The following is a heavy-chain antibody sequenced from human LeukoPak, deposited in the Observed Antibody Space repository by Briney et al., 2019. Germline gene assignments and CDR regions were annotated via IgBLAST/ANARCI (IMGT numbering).Heavy chain of an antibody. J-gene: IGHJ4*02. CDR2: FSYDGSYQ. CDR3: TKGGFKYFDWSYFDY. CDR1: ELTLSSYA. Sequence: GGSLKLPWQALELTLSSYAMYWFRQAQAKGLEWLALFSYDGSYQYSADSVRGRFTISRGNSRNSLYLQMNSLRAEDTAFYYCTKGGFKYFDWSYFDYWGQGTLVTVSS. D-gene: IGHD3-9*01. V-gene: IGHV3-30*18.